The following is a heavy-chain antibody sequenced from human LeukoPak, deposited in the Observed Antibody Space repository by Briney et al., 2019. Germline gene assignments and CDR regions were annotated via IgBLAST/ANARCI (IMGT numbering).Heavy chain of an antibody. CDR3: ARVDLFVSWSYKPLDY. D-gene: IGHD3-10*01. Sequence: PGGSLRLSSAASGFTFSRYWMSWVRQAPGKGLEWLADIKEDGSEIHYVDSVEGRFTISRDNAKNSLFLQMNSLRAEDTAIYYCARVDLFVSWSYKPLDYWGQGTLVTVSS. CDR2: IKEDGSEI. CDR1: GFTFSRYW. J-gene: IGHJ4*02. V-gene: IGHV3-7*01.